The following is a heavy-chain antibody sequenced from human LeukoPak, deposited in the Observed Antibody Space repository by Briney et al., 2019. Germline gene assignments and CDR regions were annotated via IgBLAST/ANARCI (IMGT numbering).Heavy chain of an antibody. CDR3: ASRLKNYYYYYMDV. Sequence: NPSETLSLTCAVYGGSFSGYYWSWIRQPPGKGLEWIGEINHSGSTNYNPSLKSRVTISVDTSKNQFSLKPSSVTAADTAVYYCASRLKNYYYYYMDVWGKGTTVTVSS. J-gene: IGHJ6*03. CDR1: GGSFSGYY. V-gene: IGHV4-34*01. CDR2: INHSGST. D-gene: IGHD2-8*01.